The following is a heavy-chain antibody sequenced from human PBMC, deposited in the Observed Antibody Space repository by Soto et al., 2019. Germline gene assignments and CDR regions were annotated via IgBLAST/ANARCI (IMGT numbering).Heavy chain of an antibody. J-gene: IGHJ4*02. CDR1: GASVSTGVYY. D-gene: IGHD2-21*02. CDR2: IDNSGST. CDR3: AGAVSDFDVRRYRTSYFDQ. Sequence: SETLSLTCTVSGASVSTGVYYWTWISQHPGKGLEWIGYIDNSGSTYYNPSLTGRVDISVDTSKHQFSLNLQSVTAADTAFYYCAGAVSDFDVRRYRTSYFDQWGQGILVTVSS. V-gene: IGHV4-31*03.